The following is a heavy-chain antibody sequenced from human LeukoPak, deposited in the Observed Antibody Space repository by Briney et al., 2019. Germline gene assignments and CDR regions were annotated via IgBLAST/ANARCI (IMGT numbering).Heavy chain of an antibody. J-gene: IGHJ4*02. Sequence: TGGSLRLSCAASGFTFSSYAMHWVRRAPGKGLEYVSAISSNGGSTYYANSVKGRFTISRDNSKNTLYLQMGSLRAEDMAVYYCARDANWGSPLYYFDYWGQGTLVTVSS. CDR2: ISSNGGST. V-gene: IGHV3-64*01. D-gene: IGHD7-27*01. CDR1: GFTFSSYA. CDR3: ARDANWGSPLYYFDY.